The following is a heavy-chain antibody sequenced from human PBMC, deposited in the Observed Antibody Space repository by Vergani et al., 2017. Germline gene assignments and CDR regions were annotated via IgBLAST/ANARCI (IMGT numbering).Heavy chain of an antibody. Sequence: QLQLQESGSGLVKPSQTLSLTCAVSGDSITNGGFSWNWIRQPPGKGPEWIGYIFPSGNSDYNPSLKNRVSIALDKSKNQFSLWVNSVTAADTAVYFCASASLRALVGYYYYKDVWGEGKTVVVSS. CDR3: ASASLRALVGYYYYKDV. CDR2: IFPSGNS. CDR1: GDSITNGGFS. D-gene: IGHD3-16*01. J-gene: IGHJ6*03. V-gene: IGHV4-30-2*01.